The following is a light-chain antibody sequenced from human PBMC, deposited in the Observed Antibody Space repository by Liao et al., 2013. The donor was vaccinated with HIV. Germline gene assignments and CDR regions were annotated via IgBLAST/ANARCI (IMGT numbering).Light chain of an antibody. CDR2: EDN. CDR3: YSTDSSDKYRV. CDR1: DLGSKT. V-gene: IGLV3-10*01. J-gene: IGLJ2*01. Sequence: SYVLAQPPSVSVAPGKTARITCVGDDLGSKTVHWYQQKSGQAPVLVIYEDNRRPSGIPDRFSASTSGTMATLTISGAQVEDEADYYCYSTDSSDKYRVFGGGTKVTVL.